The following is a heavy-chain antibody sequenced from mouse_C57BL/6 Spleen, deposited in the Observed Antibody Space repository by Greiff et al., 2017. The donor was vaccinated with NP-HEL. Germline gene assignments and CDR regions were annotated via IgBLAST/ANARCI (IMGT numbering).Heavy chain of an antibody. J-gene: IGHJ3*01. D-gene: IGHD3-2*02. CDR1: GYTFTSYW. CDR2: IDPSDSYT. CDR3: ARSEDSSGPFAY. V-gene: IGHV1-69*01. Sequence: VQLQQPGAELVMPGASVKLSCKASGYTFTSYWMHWVKQRPGQGLEWIGEIDPSDSYTNSNQKFKGKSTLTVDKYSSTAYMQLSSLTSEDSAVYYCARSEDSSGPFAYWGKGTLVTVSA.